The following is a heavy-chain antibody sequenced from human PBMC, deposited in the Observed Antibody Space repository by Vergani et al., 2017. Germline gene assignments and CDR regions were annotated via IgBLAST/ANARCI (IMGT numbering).Heavy chain of an antibody. CDR2: IKQDGSEK. Sequence: EVQLVESGGGLVQPGGSLRLSCAASGFTFSSYWMSWVRQAPGKGLEWVANIKQDGSEKYYVDSVKGRFTISRDNAKNSLYLQMNSLRAEDTAVYYCARATTDLLAARQREYFQHWGQGTLVTVSS. CDR1: GFTFSSYW. CDR3: ARATTDLLAARQREYFQH. V-gene: IGHV3-7*01. J-gene: IGHJ1*01. D-gene: IGHD6-6*01.